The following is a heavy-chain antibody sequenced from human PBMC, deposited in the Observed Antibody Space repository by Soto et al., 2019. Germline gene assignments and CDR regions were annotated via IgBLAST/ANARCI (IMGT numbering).Heavy chain of an antibody. J-gene: IGHJ5*02. CDR3: ARAPQEGIPYYSNYGWFDP. V-gene: IGHV4-31*03. CDR1: GGSISSGGYY. Sequence: PSKTLSLTCTVSGGSISSGGYYWSWIRQHPGKGLEWIGYIYYSGSTYYNPSLKSRVTISVDTSKNQFSLKLSSVTAADTAVYYCARAPQEGIPYYSNYGWFDPWGQGPLVTVSS. D-gene: IGHD4-4*01. CDR2: IYYSGST.